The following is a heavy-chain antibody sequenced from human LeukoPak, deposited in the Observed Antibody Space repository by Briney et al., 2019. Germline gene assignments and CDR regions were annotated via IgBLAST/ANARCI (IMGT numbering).Heavy chain of an antibody. V-gene: IGHV3-30*02. D-gene: IGHD3-22*01. J-gene: IGHJ3*02. CDR1: GFTVSSNY. CDR3: AKDDQVVPWAFDI. CDR2: IRYDGSNK. Sequence: GGSLRLSCAASGFTVSSNYMSWVRQAPGKGLEWVAFIRYDGSNKYYADSVKGRFTISRDNSKNTLYLQMNSLRAEDTAVYYCAKDDQVVPWAFDIWGQGTMVTVSS.